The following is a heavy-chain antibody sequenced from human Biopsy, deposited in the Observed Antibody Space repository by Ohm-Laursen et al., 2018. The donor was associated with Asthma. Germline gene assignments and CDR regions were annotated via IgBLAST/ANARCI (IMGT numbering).Heavy chain of an antibody. CDR3: SRDTLGYYFDI. J-gene: IGHJ4*02. CDR2: ITFDGSTQ. D-gene: IGHD6-13*01. V-gene: IGHV3-30-3*01. Sequence: LSLTCAASGTHFGSYNMHWARQAPGKGLEWVAVITFDGSTQHYGDSVKGRSTISRDNSKNMLFLQMNSLRAEDTAVYYCSRDTLGYYFDIWGQGTQVTVSS. CDR1: GTHFGSYN.